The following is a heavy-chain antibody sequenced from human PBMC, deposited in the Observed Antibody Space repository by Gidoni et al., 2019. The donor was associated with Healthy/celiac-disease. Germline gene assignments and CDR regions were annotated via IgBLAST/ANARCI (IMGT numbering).Heavy chain of an antibody. Sequence: EVQLVASGGGLVQPWGSMRLSCAASGFTFSGYWMSWVRQAPGKGLEWVSNIKQDGSEKYYVDSVKGRFTISRENAKNSLYLQMNRLRAEDTAVYYCASPVEGDYWGQGTLVTVSS. CDR1: GFTFSGYW. V-gene: IGHV3-7*01. CDR2: IKQDGSEK. J-gene: IGHJ4*02. CDR3: ASPVEGDY.